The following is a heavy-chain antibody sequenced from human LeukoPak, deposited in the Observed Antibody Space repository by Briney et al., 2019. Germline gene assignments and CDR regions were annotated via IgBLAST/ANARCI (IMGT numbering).Heavy chain of an antibody. V-gene: IGHV3-9*03. CDR3: AKGGGGRLIYYYYMDV. Sequence: GGSLRLSCAASGFIFVDYAMHWVRQAPGKGLEWVSGISWNSDSIDYANSVKGRFTISRDNAKNSLYLQMNSLRTEDMALYYCAKGGGGRLIYYYYMDVWGKGTTVTVSS. CDR1: GFIFVDYA. D-gene: IGHD3-16*01. CDR2: ISWNSDSI. J-gene: IGHJ6*03.